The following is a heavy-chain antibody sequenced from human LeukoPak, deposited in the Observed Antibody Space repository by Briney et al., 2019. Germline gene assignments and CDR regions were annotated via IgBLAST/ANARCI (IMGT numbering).Heavy chain of an antibody. V-gene: IGHV3-7*01. CDR1: GFTFSSYW. D-gene: IGHD3-16*02. J-gene: IGHJ3*02. CDR2: IKRDGSEK. Sequence: PGGSLRLSCAASGFTFSSYWMSWVRQAPGKGLEGVAYIKRDGSEKYYVDSVKGRFTVSRDSAKNSLYLQMNSLRAEDTAVYYCARDIEAFDIWGQGTMVTVSS. CDR3: ARDIEAFDI.